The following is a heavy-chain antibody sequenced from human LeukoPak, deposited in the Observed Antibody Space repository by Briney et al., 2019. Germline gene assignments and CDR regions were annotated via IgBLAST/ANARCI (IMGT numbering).Heavy chain of an antibody. CDR2: IYYSGST. Sequence: SETLSLTCTVSGGSISSYYWSWIRQPPGEGLEWIGYIYYSGSTNYNPSLKGRVTISVDTSKNQFSLKLSSVTAADTAVYYCARHLYDSSGYLDYWGQGTLVTVSS. J-gene: IGHJ4*02. CDR1: GGSISSYY. D-gene: IGHD3-22*01. V-gene: IGHV4-59*08. CDR3: ARHLYDSSGYLDY.